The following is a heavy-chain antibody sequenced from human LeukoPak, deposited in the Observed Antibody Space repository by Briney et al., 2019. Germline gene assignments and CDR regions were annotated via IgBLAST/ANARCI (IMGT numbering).Heavy chain of an antibody. V-gene: IGHV4-39*02. Sequence: SESLSLTCTVSGGSISSSSYYWGWIRQPPGKGLEWIGSIYYSGSTYYNPSLKSRVTISVDTSKNQFSLKLSSVTAADTAVYYCAREVVPAGNYMDVWGKGTTVTVSS. D-gene: IGHD2-2*01. CDR2: IYYSGST. CDR1: GGSISSSSYY. J-gene: IGHJ6*03. CDR3: AREVVPAGNYMDV.